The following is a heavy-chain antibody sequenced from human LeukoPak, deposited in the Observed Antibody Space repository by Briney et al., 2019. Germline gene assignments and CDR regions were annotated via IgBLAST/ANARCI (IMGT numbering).Heavy chain of an antibody. CDR2: ISNSVRDT. CDR3: ARVRQSGSPLDF. V-gene: IGHV3-11*05. D-gene: IGHD1-26*01. Sequence: PGGTLRLSCAASGYTFSEYYMIWIRQAPGKGLEWVSFISNSVRDTNYAHSVNGPFTTSIANSKNSLYLQMNRLSAEDTAVYYCARVRQSGSPLDFWGQGTLVTAPS. J-gene: IGHJ4*02. CDR1: GYTFSEYY.